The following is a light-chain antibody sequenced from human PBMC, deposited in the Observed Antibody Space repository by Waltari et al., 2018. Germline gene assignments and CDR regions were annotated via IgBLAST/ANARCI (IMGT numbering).Light chain of an antibody. V-gene: IGKV3-15*01. CDR3: QQYHNWPLFS. Sequence: EIVLTQSSVTLSVSPGARATLYCRARENIRSNLAWYQQRPGQLPRLLIYSASARVTGIPARFSGSGSGTEFTLTISSLESEDFAVYYCQQYHNWPLFSFGPGTKVEIK. J-gene: IGKJ3*01. CDR2: SAS. CDR1: ENIRSN.